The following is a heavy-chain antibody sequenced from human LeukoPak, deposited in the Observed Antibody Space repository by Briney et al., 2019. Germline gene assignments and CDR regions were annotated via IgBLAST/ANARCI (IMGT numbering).Heavy chain of an antibody. V-gene: IGHV3-30*18. Sequence: GGSLRLSCAASGLTSSSYGLHWVRQAPGKGLEWVAVISYDGSNKYYADSVKGRFTISRDNSKNTLYLQMNSLRAEDTAVYYCAKYFGEAYWGQGTLVTVSS. CDR1: GLTSSSYG. CDR3: AKYFGEAY. CDR2: ISYDGSNK. J-gene: IGHJ4*02. D-gene: IGHD3-10*01.